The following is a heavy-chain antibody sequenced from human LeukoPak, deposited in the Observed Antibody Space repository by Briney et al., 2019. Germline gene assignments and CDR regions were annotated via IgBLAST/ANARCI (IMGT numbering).Heavy chain of an antibody. CDR3: ARDGYDFWSGPNWFDP. V-gene: IGHV4-30-4*08. CDR1: GGSFSGYY. D-gene: IGHD3-3*01. CDR2: IYYSGST. Sequence: SETLSLTCAVYGGSFSGYYWSWIRQPPGKGLEWIGYIYYSGSTYYNPSLKSRVTISVDTSKNQFSLKLSSVTAADTAVYYCARDGYDFWSGPNWFDPWGQGTLVTVSS. J-gene: IGHJ5*02.